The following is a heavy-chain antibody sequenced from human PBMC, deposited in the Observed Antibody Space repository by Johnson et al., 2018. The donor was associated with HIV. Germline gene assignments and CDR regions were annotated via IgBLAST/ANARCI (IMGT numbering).Heavy chain of an antibody. CDR1: GFTFSRYG. V-gene: IGHV3-30*02. D-gene: IGHD1-26*01. J-gene: IGHJ3*01. CDR2: IRYDGSNK. CDR3: AKDPPGS. Sequence: QVQLVESGGGVVQPGRSLRLSCAASGFTFSRYGMHWVRQAPGKGLEWVAFIRYDGSNKYYADSVKGRFTISRDNRKNSLYLQMNSLRPEDTALYYCAKDPPGSWGQGTMVTVSS.